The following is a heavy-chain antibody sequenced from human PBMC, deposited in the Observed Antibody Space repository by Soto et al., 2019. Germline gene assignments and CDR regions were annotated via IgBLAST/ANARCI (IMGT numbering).Heavy chain of an antibody. V-gene: IGHV4-59*01. J-gene: IGHJ4*02. CDR2: IYYDGST. CDR1: GGSISSYY. CDR3: ATIGWSKDNDDY. Sequence: SETLSLTCTISGGSISSYYWSWFRQPPGKGLEWIGYIYYDGSTKYNPSLESRATMSVDTSKNQFSLNLNSVTPADTAVYYCATIGWSKDNDDYWGQGTLVTVSS. D-gene: IGHD6-19*01.